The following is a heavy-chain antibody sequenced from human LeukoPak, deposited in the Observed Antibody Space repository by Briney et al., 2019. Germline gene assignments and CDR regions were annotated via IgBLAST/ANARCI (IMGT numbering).Heavy chain of an antibody. CDR2: ISSSSSYI. Sequence: GSLRLSCAASGFTFSSYSMNWVRQAPGKGLEWVSSISSSSSYIYYADSVKGRFTISRDNAKNSLYLQMNSLRAEDTAVYYCAREGITSYYYDSNWGQGTLVTVSS. J-gene: IGHJ4*02. D-gene: IGHD3-22*01. CDR3: AREGITSYYYDSN. CDR1: GFTFSSYS. V-gene: IGHV3-21*01.